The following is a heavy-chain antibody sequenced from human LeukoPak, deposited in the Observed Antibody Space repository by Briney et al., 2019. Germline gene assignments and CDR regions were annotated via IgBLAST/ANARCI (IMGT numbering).Heavy chain of an antibody. CDR1: GGTFSSYA. J-gene: IGHJ4*02. D-gene: IGHD3-22*01. Sequence: LAASVKVSCKASGGTFSSYAISWVRQGPGQGLEWMGGIIPIFGTANYAQKFQGRVTITTDESTSTAYMELSSLRSEDTAVYYCAAHYYDSSGYFDYWGQGTLVTVSS. CDR3: AAHYYDSSGYFDY. CDR2: IIPIFGTA. V-gene: IGHV1-69*05.